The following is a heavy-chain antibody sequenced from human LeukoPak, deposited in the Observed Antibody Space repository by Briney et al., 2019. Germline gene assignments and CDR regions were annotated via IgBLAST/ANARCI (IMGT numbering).Heavy chain of an antibody. CDR3: ARNYRGVDFWSGHDAFDI. CDR1: GYTFTSYD. J-gene: IGHJ3*02. V-gene: IGHV1-8*03. D-gene: IGHD3-3*01. Sequence: ASVKVSCKASGYTFTSYDINWVRQATGQGLEWMGWMNPNSGNTGYAQKFQGRVTITRNTSISTAYMELSSLRSEDTAVYYCARNYRGVDFWSGHDAFDIWGQGTMVTVSS. CDR2: MNPNSGNT.